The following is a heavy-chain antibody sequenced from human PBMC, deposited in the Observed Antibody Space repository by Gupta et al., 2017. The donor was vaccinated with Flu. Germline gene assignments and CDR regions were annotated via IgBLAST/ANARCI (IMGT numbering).Heavy chain of an antibody. D-gene: IGHD2-15*01. CDR2: INQDGSQK. V-gene: IGHV3-7*01. Sequence: EVRLVESGGGLVQAGGSLRLFCPASGFTFSSYWMSWFRQTPEKRLEWVANINQDGSQKYFLDSVGGRSTISRDNARKSLDLQMTRLRAEDTGIYFCARDSAGAEAANLDYWGQGTLVTVSS. CDR3: ARDSAGAEAANLDY. J-gene: IGHJ4*02. CDR1: GFTFSSYW.